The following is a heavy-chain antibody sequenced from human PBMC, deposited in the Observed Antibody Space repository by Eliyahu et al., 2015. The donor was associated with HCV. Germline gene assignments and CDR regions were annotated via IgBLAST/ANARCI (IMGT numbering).Heavy chain of an antibody. Sequence: QVQLVQSGAEVKKPGSSVKVSCKASGGTFSSYAISWVRQAPGQGLEWXGGIIPIFGTANYAQKFQGRVTITADESTSTAYMELSSLRSEDTAVYYCARDLEYSSSDADGGAFDYWGQGTLVTVSS. J-gene: IGHJ4*02. V-gene: IGHV1-69*01. CDR3: ARDLEYSSSDADGGAFDY. D-gene: IGHD6-6*01. CDR1: GGTFSSYA. CDR2: IIPIFGTA.